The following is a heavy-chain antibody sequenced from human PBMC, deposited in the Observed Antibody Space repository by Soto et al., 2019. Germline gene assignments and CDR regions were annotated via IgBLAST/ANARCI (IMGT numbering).Heavy chain of an antibody. D-gene: IGHD1-26*01. CDR2: INHLETT. V-gene: IGHV4-30-2*01. CDR1: GASITFGGYS. Sequence: SETLSLTCTVSGASITFGGYSWSWIRQTPGKGLEWIGYINHLETTFYNPSFESRLTLSIDRAKNQFSLRLHSMSAADRAVYFCARGGGSDSFDYWGQGILVTAPQ. J-gene: IGHJ4*02. CDR3: ARGGGSDSFDY.